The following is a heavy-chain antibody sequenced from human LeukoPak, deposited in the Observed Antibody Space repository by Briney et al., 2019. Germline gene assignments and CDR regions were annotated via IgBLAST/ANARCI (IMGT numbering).Heavy chain of an antibody. D-gene: IGHD3-22*01. CDR2: ISYDGSNK. CDR1: GFTFSSYG. CDR3: AKDPFPSMIVVEGPDY. V-gene: IGHV3-30*18. Sequence: PGGSLRLSCAASGFTFSSYGMHWVRQAPGKGLEWVAVISYDGSNKYYADSVKGRFTISRDNSKNTLYPQMNSLRAEDTAVYYCAKDPFPSMIVVEGPDYWGQGTLVTVSS. J-gene: IGHJ4*02.